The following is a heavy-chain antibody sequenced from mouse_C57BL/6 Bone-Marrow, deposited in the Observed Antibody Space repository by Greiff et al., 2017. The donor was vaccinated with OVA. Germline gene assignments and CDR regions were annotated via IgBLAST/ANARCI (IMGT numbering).Heavy chain of an antibody. CDR3: ASRSTYSNYGFAY. CDR1: GFNIKNTY. J-gene: IGHJ3*01. D-gene: IGHD2-5*01. CDR2: IDPANGNT. Sequence: EVQLQQSVAELVRPGASVKLSCTASGFNIKNTYMHWVKQRPEQGLEWIGRIDPANGNTKYAPKFQGKATITADTSSNTAYLQLSSLTSEDTAIYYCASRSTYSNYGFAYWGQGTLVTVSA. V-gene: IGHV14-3*01.